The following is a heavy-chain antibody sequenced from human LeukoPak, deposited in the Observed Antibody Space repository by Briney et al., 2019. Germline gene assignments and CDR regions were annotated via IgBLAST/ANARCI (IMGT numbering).Heavy chain of an antibody. Sequence: ASVKVSCKASGGTFSSYAISWVRQAPGQALEWMGGIIPIFGTANYAQKFQGRVTITTDESTSTAYMELSSLRSEDTAVYYCASRSGYYDYYYYMDVWGKGTTVTVSS. V-gene: IGHV1-69*05. CDR2: IIPIFGTA. D-gene: IGHD3-22*01. CDR1: GGTFSSYA. J-gene: IGHJ6*03. CDR3: ASRSGYYDYYYYMDV.